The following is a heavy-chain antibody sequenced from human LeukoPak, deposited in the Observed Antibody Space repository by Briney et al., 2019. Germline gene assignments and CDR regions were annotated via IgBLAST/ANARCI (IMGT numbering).Heavy chain of an antibody. J-gene: IGHJ6*03. CDR3: ARVATITGYYYYYMDV. D-gene: IGHD5-12*01. V-gene: IGHV3-30*03. CDR2: ISYDGSNK. CDR1: GFTFSSHG. Sequence: PGGSLRLSCAASGFTFSSHGMHWVRQAPGKGLEWVAVISYDGSNKYYADSVKGRFTISRDNAKNSLYLQMNSLRAEDTAVYYCARVATITGYYYYYMDVWGKGTTVTISS.